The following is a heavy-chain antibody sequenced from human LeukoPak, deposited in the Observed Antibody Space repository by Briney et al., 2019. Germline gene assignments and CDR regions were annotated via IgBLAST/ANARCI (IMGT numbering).Heavy chain of an antibody. CDR1: GFTFSSYE. Sequence: GGSLRLSCAASGFTFSSYEMNWVRQAPGKGLEWVSYISSSGSTIYYADSVKGRFTISRDNAKNSLYLQMNSLRAEDTAVYYCARVRASLSYYMDVWGKGTTVTVSS. CDR3: ARVRASLSYYMDV. V-gene: IGHV3-48*03. D-gene: IGHD2/OR15-2a*01. J-gene: IGHJ6*03. CDR2: ISSSGSTI.